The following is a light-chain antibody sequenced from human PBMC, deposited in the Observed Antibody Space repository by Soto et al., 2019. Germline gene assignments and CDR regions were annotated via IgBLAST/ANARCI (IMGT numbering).Light chain of an antibody. CDR1: QSVRSDY. CDR3: QQYGSSPWA. CDR2: GAS. Sequence: EIVLTQSPGTLSLSPGEGATHSCRASQSVRSDYLAWYQQKPGQAPRLLIYGASGRATGIPDRFSGSGSGTDFTLTISRLEPEDFAVYYCQQYGSSPWAFGPGTKVDIK. V-gene: IGKV3-20*01. J-gene: IGKJ1*01.